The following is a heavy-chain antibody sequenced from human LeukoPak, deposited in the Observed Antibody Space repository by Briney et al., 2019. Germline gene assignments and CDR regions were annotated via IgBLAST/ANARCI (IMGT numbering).Heavy chain of an antibody. V-gene: IGHV3-7*03. J-gene: IGHJ4*02. CDR3: ATSRGVDDSSDY. CDR1: GFTFSSHW. CDR2: IKEDGSQK. Sequence: PGGSLRLSCAASGFTFSSHWMSWVRQAPGKGLEWVANIKEDGSQKYYVDSVKGRFTISKDNAKNSLYLQMNSLRAEDTAVYYCATSRGVDDSSDYWGQGTLVTVSS. D-gene: IGHD3-22*01.